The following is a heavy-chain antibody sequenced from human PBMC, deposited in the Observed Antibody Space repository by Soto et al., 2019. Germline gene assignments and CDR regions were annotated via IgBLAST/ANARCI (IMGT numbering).Heavy chain of an antibody. D-gene: IGHD3-22*01. CDR3: ARGPEGYYDSSGYARMDV. CDR1: GGTFSSYT. J-gene: IGHJ6*02. V-gene: IGHV1-69*02. Sequence: QVQLVQSGAEVKKPGSSVKVSCKASGGTFSSYTISWVRQAPGQGLEWMGRIIPILGIANYAQKFQGRVTITAAKSKSTAYMELSSLRSEDTAVYYCARGPEGYYDSSGYARMDVWGQGTTVTVSS. CDR2: IIPILGIA.